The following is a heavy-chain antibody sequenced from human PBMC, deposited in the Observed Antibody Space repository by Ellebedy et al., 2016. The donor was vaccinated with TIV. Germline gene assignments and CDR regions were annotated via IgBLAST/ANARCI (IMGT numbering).Heavy chain of an antibody. CDR2: ISWNSGSI. D-gene: IGHD3-10*01. Sequence: GGSLRLXXAASGFTFDDYAMHWVRQAPGEGLEWVSGISWNSGSIGYADSVKGRFTISRDNAKNSLYLQMNSLRAEDTALYYCAKAKGDRGLLWFGQSIFDYWGQGTLVTVSS. J-gene: IGHJ4*02. V-gene: IGHV3-9*01. CDR3: AKAKGDRGLLWFGQSIFDY. CDR1: GFTFDDYA.